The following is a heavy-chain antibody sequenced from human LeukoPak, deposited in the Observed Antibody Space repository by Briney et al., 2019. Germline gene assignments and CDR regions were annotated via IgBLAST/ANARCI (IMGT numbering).Heavy chain of an antibody. CDR3: ARQRDYNFPFDY. CDR1: GGSISNSNYY. CDR2: IYYSGST. J-gene: IGHJ4*02. Sequence: SETLSPTCTVSGGSISNSNYYWGWIRQPPGKGLEWIGSIYYSGSTYYNPSLKSRVTISVDTSKNQFSLKLSSVTAADTAVYYCARQRDYNFPFDYWGQGSLVTVSS. V-gene: IGHV4-39*01. D-gene: IGHD4-11*01.